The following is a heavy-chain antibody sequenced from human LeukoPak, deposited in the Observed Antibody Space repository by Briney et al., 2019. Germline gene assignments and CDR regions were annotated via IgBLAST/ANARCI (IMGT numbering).Heavy chain of an antibody. CDR3: ARLNSSGWYKKKFDY. CDR1: GGSFSGYY. CDR2: INHSGST. D-gene: IGHD6-19*01. V-gene: IGHV4-34*01. Sequence: SETLSLTCAVYGGSFSGYYWSWIRQPPGKGLEWIGEINHSGSTNYNPSLKSRVTISVDTSKNQFSLKLSSVTAADTAVYYCARLNSSGWYKKKFDYWGQGTLVTVSS. J-gene: IGHJ4*02.